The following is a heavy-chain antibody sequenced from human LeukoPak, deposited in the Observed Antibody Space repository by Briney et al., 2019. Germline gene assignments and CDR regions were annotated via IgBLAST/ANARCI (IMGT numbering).Heavy chain of an antibody. CDR2: ISAYNGNT. CDR3: ARGPITMVRGVISYGMDV. D-gene: IGHD3-10*01. CDR1: GYTFTSYG. Sequence: GASVKVSCKASGYTFTSYGISWVRQAPGQGLEWMGWISAYNGNTNYAQKLQGRVTMTTDTSTSTAYMELRSLRSDDTAVYYCARGPITMVRGVISYGMDVWGQGTTVTASS. V-gene: IGHV1-18*01. J-gene: IGHJ6*02.